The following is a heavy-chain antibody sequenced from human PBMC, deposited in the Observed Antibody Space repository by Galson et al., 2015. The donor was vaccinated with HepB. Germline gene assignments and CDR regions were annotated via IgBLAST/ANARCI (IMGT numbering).Heavy chain of an antibody. CDR1: GFSLSTSGVG. J-gene: IGHJ4*02. CDR2: IYWNDDK. Sequence: PALVKPTQPLTLTCTFSGFSLSTSGVGVGWIRQPPGKALEWLALIYWNDDKRYSPSLKSRLTIIKDTSKNQVVLTMTNMDPVDTATYYCAHTSGFGALFDYWGQGTLVTVSS. V-gene: IGHV2-5*01. CDR3: AHTSGFGALFDY. D-gene: IGHD3-10*01.